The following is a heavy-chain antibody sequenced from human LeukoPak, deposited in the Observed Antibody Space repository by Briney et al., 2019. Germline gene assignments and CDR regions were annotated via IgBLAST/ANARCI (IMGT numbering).Heavy chain of an antibody. CDR2: ISFDGGKI. CDR3: ARIYYDASGYSTYFDY. D-gene: IGHD3-22*01. Sequence: GRSLRLSCVASGFNFGHGFMQGVSQEPAKGLQWVSVISFDGGKIYYGDSVRGRFTISRDNSRNTLSLQMNNVRPADTAVYYCARIYYDASGYSTYFDYWGQGTLVTVSS. CDR1: GFNFGHGF. J-gene: IGHJ4*02. V-gene: IGHV3-30*03.